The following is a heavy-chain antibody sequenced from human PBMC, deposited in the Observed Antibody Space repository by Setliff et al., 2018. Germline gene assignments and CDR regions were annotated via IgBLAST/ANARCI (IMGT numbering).Heavy chain of an antibody. D-gene: IGHD5-12*01. CDR1: GGSISSSSYY. J-gene: IGHJ4*02. V-gene: IGHV4-39*01. Sequence: SETLSLTCTVSGGSISSSSYYWGWIRQPPGKGLEWIGSIYYSGSTYYSPSLKSRVTISVDTSKNQFSLKLSSVTAADTAVYYCAGGYSGYDYLKPFDYWGQGTRVTVSS. CDR2: IYYSGST. CDR3: AGGYSGYDYLKPFDY.